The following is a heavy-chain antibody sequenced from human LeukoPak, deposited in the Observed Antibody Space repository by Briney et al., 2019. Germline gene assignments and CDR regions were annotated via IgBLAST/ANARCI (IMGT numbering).Heavy chain of an antibody. CDR2: ISWNSGSI. CDR1: GFTFDDYA. Sequence: PGRSLRLSCAASGFTFDDYAMHWVRQAPGKGLEWVSGISWNSGSIGYADSVKGRFTISRDNSKNTLYLQMNNLRAEDTAVYYCARDCSGGTCYSDYWGQGTLVTVSS. CDR3: ARDCSGGTCYSDY. J-gene: IGHJ4*02. D-gene: IGHD2-15*01. V-gene: IGHV3-9*01.